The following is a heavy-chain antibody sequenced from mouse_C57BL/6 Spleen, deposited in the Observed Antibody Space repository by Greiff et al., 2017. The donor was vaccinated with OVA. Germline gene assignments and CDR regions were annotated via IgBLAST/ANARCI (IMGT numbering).Heavy chain of an antibody. Sequence: QVQLQQPGAELVMPGASVKLSCKASGYTFTSYWMHWVKQRPGQGLEWIGEIDPSDSYTNYNQKFKGKSTLTVDKSSSTAYMQLSSLTSEDSAVYYCARAYGSSPCLGYWGQGTTLTVSS. CDR3: ARAYGSSPCLGY. V-gene: IGHV1-69*01. CDR2: IDPSDSYT. CDR1: GYTFTSYW. J-gene: IGHJ2*01. D-gene: IGHD1-1*01.